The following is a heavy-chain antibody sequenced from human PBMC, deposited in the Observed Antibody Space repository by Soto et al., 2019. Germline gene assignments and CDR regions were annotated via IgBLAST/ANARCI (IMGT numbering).Heavy chain of an antibody. CDR1: GFTFSSYA. CDR2: ISGSGGST. J-gene: IGHJ4*02. D-gene: IGHD5-18*01. Sequence: GGSLRLSCVASGFTFSSYAMSWVRQAPGKGLEWVSAISGSGGSTYYADSVKGRFTISRDNSKNTLYLQMNSLRAEDTAVYYCAKDLEIQLWSYYFDYWGQGTLVTVSS. V-gene: IGHV3-23*01. CDR3: AKDLEIQLWSYYFDY.